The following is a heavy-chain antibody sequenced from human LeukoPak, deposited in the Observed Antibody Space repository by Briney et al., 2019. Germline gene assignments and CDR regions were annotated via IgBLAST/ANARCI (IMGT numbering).Heavy chain of an antibody. J-gene: IGHJ1*01. V-gene: IGHV1-69*05. CDR3: AREWELAYFQH. Sequence: SVKVSCKASGGTFSSYAISWVRQAPGQGLEWMGRIIPIFGTANYAQKFQGRVTITTDESTSTAYMELSSLRSEDTAVYYCAREWELAYFQHWGQGTLATVSS. CDR1: GGTFSSYA. CDR2: IIPIFGTA. D-gene: IGHD1-26*01.